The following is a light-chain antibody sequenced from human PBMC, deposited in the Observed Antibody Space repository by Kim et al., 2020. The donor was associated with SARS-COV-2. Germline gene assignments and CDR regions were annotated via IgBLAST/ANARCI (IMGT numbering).Light chain of an antibody. J-gene: IGKJ1*01. CDR1: QSMDTY. CDR3: QQRSTWPPWT. CDR2: DAS. Sequence: PGERATLSCRASQSMDTYLAWYQQIPGRAPRLLIYDASNRAAGIPARFTGSGSGTDFTLTISSLEPEDFAVYYCQQRSTWPPWTFGQGTKVDIK. V-gene: IGKV3-11*01.